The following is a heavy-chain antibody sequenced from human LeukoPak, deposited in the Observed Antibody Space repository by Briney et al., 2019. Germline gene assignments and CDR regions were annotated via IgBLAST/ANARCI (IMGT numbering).Heavy chain of an antibody. CDR3: ARSVIPGDAFDI. D-gene: IGHD3-16*02. CDR2: IYYSGST. Sequence: PSETLSLTCTVSGGSVSSGGYYWSWIRQPPGKGLEWIGYIYYSGSTNYNPSLKSRVTISVDTSKNQFSLKLSSVTAADTAVYYCARSVIPGDAFDIWGQGTMVTVSS. V-gene: IGHV4-61*08. CDR1: GGSVSSGGYY. J-gene: IGHJ3*02.